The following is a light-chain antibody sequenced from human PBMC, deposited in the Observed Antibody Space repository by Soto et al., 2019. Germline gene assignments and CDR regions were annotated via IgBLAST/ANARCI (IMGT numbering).Light chain of an antibody. Sequence: QSVLTQAPSVFAAPGQNVTISCSGTSSNIGTKFVSWYQNVPGTAPKLVIYDDKKRPSGIPDRFSGSKSGTSATLGITGLQTGDEAQYYCAAWEDSLIGLGVVFGGGTKLTVL. V-gene: IGLV1-51*01. CDR3: AAWEDSLIGLGVV. CDR1: SSNIGTKF. CDR2: DDK. J-gene: IGLJ2*01.